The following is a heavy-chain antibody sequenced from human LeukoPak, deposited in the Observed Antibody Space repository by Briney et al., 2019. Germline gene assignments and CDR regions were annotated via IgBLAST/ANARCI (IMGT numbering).Heavy chain of an antibody. CDR2: IDPNSGGT. CDR1: GYTFTVYS. J-gene: IGHJ5*02. V-gene: IGHV1-2*02. D-gene: IGHD6-13*01. CDR3: ARPLAAAGPFDP. Sequence: GASVKVSCKASGYTFTVYSIHWVRQAPGQGLEWMGWIDPNSGGTNYAQKFQGRVTMTRDTSISTAYLQWSSLKASDTAMYYCARPLAAAGPFDPWGQGTLVTVSS.